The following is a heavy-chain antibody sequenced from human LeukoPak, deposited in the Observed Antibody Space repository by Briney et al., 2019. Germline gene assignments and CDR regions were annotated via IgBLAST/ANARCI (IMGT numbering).Heavy chain of an antibody. CDR3: ARVGTNWYFDL. V-gene: IGHV3-74*01. J-gene: IGHJ2*01. CDR1: GFNFSSYW. D-gene: IGHD3-10*01. Sequence: PGGSLRLSCAASGFNFSSYWMHSVRQAPGKGLVWVSHINNDGGSITYADSGKGRFTISRDNAKNTVFLQMNSLRAEDTAVYYCARVGTNWYFDLWGRGALVTVSS. CDR2: INNDGGSI.